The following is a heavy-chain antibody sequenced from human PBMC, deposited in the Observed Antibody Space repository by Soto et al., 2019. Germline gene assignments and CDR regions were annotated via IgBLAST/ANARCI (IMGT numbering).Heavy chain of an antibody. Sequence: QVRLVQSGPEVRKPGFSVKVSCKASGGTFSTSAISWVRQAPGQGLEWMGGIVPIFGPEKYAPKFQGRVTITADESTNTFSMELGSLRSEDTAVYYCARGLEYSSGWHYFAYWGQGTLVTVSS. V-gene: IGHV1-69*01. J-gene: IGHJ4*02. D-gene: IGHD6-19*01. CDR1: GGTFSTSA. CDR2: IVPIFGPE. CDR3: ARGLEYSSGWHYFAY.